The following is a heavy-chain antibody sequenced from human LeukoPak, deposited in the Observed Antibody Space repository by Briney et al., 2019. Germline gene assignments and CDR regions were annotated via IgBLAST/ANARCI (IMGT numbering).Heavy chain of an antibody. CDR2: IYSGGST. CDR3: ARGDDSSGYYHVAFDY. CDR1: GFTVSSNY. V-gene: IGHV3-53*01. D-gene: IGHD3-22*01. Sequence: GGSLRLSCAASGFTVSSNYMSWVRQAPGKGLEWVSVIYSGGSTYYADSVKGRFTISRDNSNNTLYLQMNSLRAEDTAVYYCARGDDSSGYYHVAFDYWGQGTLVTVSS. J-gene: IGHJ4*02.